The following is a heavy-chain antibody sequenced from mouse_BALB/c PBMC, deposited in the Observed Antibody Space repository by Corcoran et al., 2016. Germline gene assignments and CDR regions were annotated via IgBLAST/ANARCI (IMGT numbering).Heavy chain of an antibody. CDR1: GYTFTSYV. J-gene: IGHJ2*01. CDR3: AREVPGGNPFDY. V-gene: IGHV1S136*01. CDR2: FYPYNDNT. D-gene: IGHD2-1*01. Sequence: EVQLQQYGPELVKPGASVKMSCKASGYTFTSYVIHWVKQKPGQGLEWVGYFYPYNDNTKYNEKFKGKATLTSDKSSSTAYMELISLTSEDSAVYYCAREVPGGNPFDYWGQGTTLTVSS.